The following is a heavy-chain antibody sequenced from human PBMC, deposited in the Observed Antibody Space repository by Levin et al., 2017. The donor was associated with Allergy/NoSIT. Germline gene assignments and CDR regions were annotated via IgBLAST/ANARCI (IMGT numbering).Heavy chain of an antibody. CDR2: ITGSGGDT. V-gene: IGHV3-23*01. J-gene: IGHJ6*02. CDR3: AKTVDWGQAYFHYYGMDV. D-gene: IGHD3-10*01. CDR1: GFTFSSHA. Sequence: GGSLRLSCAASGFTFSSHAMNWVRQAPGKGLEWVSAITGSGGDTYYAKSVKGRFTISRDNSKSTMLLQMNSLRAEDTAVYYCAKTVDWGQAYFHYYGMDVWGQGTTVTVSS.